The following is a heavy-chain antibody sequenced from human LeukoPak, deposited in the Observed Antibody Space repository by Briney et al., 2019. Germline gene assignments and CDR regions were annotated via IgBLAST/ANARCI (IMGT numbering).Heavy chain of an antibody. D-gene: IGHD3-22*01. J-gene: IGHJ4*02. CDR2: VKPDESEK. V-gene: IGHV3-7*01. CDR3: ARDRGYYVFDY. CDR1: GFIPTSHG. Sequence: GGSLRLSCAASGFIPTSHGMTWVRQAPGKGLEWVAHVKPDESEKSYVDSVKGRFTISRDNAQNSLYLQMNSLRAEDTAVYYCARDRGYYVFDYWGQGTLVTVSS.